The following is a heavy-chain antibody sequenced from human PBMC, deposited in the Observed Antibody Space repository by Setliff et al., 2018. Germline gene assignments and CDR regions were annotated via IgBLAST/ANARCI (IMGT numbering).Heavy chain of an antibody. V-gene: IGHV4-34*01. CDR2: INHTGST. J-gene: IGHJ4*02. Sequence: SETLSLTCAVYGGPFSGYYWSWIRQPPGKGLEWIGEINHTGSTNYNPSLKSRVTISIDTSKNQFSLNLTSVTAADTALYYCARVSMYYNFWSGYYGERGEHFDYWGQGTLVTVSS. CDR3: ARVSMYYNFWSGYYGERGEHFDY. CDR1: GGPFSGYY. D-gene: IGHD3-3*01.